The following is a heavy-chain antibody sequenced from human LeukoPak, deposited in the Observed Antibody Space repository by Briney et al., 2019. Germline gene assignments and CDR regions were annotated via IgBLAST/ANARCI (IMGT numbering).Heavy chain of an antibody. J-gene: IGHJ4*02. Sequence: GGSLRLSCAASGFTFSSYGMQWVRRAPGKGLEWVAVIWYDGSKTYYADSVKGRFTISRDNSKKTLYLQMNSLRAEDTAVYYCARDVDTVADYYFDYWGQGALVTVSS. CDR3: ARDVDTVADYYFDY. CDR1: GFTFSSYG. D-gene: IGHD5-12*01. V-gene: IGHV3-33*01. CDR2: IWYDGSKT.